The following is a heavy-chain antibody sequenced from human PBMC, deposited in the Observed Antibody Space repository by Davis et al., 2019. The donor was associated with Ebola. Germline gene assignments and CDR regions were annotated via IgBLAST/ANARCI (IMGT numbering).Heavy chain of an antibody. V-gene: IGHV3-11*06. CDR3: ARDRPYPPSSFRLYYYYMDV. J-gene: IGHJ6*03. Sequence: PGGSLRLSCAASGFTFSDYYMSWIRQAPGKGLEWVSYISSSSSYTNYADSVKGRFTISRDNAKNSLYLQMNSLRAEDTAVYYCARDRPYPPSSFRLYYYYMDVWGKGTTVTVSS. CDR1: GFTFSDYY. D-gene: IGHD3-16*01. CDR2: ISSSSSYT.